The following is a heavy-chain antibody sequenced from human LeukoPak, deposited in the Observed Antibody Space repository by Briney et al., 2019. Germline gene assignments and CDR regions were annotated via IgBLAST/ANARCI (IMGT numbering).Heavy chain of an antibody. D-gene: IGHD2-15*01. Sequence: GGSLRLSCAASGFTFSSYEMNWVRQAPGKGLEWVSYISSSGSTIYYADSVKGRFTISRDNSKNTLYLQMNSLRAEDTAVYYCAKGERYCSGGSCGFWNWGQGTLVTVSS. CDR3: AKGERYCSGGSCGFWN. V-gene: IGHV3-48*03. J-gene: IGHJ4*02. CDR1: GFTFSSYE. CDR2: ISSSGSTI.